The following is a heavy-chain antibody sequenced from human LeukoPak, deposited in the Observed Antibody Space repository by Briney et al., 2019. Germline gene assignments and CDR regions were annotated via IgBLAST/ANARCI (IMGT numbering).Heavy chain of an antibody. Sequence: GRSLRLSCAASGFTFDDYAMHWVRQAPGKGLEGVSGISWNSGSIGYADSVKGRFTISRDNAKNSLYLQMNSLRAEDTALYYCAKDIGYSSSWYSGYYGMDVWGQGTTVTVSS. CDR2: ISWNSGSI. CDR1: GFTFDDYA. CDR3: AKDIGYSSSWYSGYYGMDV. J-gene: IGHJ6*02. D-gene: IGHD6-13*01. V-gene: IGHV3-9*01.